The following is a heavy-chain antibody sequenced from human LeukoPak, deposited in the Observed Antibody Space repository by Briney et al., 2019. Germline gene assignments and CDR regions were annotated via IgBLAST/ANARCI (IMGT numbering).Heavy chain of an antibody. CDR2: ISGSGGST. J-gene: IGHJ5*02. V-gene: IGHV3-23*01. Sequence: PGGSLRLSCAASGFTFSSYAMSWLRQAPGKGLEWVSAISGSGGSTYYADSVKGRFTISRDNSKNTLYLQMNSLRAEDTAVYYCAKERITMIVVVQPNWFDPWGQGTLVTVSS. D-gene: IGHD3-22*01. CDR1: GFTFSSYA. CDR3: AKERITMIVVVQPNWFDP.